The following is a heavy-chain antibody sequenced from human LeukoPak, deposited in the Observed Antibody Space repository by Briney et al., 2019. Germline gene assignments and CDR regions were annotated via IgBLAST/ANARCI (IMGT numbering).Heavy chain of an antibody. J-gene: IGHJ3*02. CDR2: ISAYNGNT. D-gene: IGHD2-15*01. CDR3: ARDPCSGGTCYNNAFDI. V-gene: IGHV1-18*03. Sequence: ASVKVSCKASGYTFTSYGISWVRQAPGQGLEWMGWISAYNGNTNYAQKLQGRVTITRDTSATTAYMELSSLRSEDMAVYYCARDPCSGGTCYNNAFDIWGQGTTVTVSS. CDR1: GYTFTSYG.